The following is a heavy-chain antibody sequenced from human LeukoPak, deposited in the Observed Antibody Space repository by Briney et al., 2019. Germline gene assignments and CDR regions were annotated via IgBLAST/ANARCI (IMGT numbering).Heavy chain of an antibody. Sequence: GRCLRLSCAASRPIFITYTMHWVRQASGKGLEWVATISYDGDSSFYADSVKGRFTISRDNSKNTLFLQMNSLKTEDTAVYYCARDPSWVREMGYFQHWGQGTLVTVSS. CDR2: ISYDGDSS. D-gene: IGHD1-26*01. J-gene: IGHJ1*01. CDR3: ARDPSWVREMGYFQH. CDR1: RPIFITYT. V-gene: IGHV3-30-3*01.